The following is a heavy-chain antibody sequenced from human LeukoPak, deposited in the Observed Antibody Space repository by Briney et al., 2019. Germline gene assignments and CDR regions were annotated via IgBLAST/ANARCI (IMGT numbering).Heavy chain of an antibody. D-gene: IGHD6-19*01. CDR1: GFTFSKAW. CDR2: IYHTGDT. CDR3: ARGAYSSGWHWFDP. Sequence: GSLRLSCAASGFTFSKAWMSWVRQAPGKGLEWVGEIYHTGDTSYNPSLKSRVTISVDKSQSQFSLRLTSVTAADTAVYYCARGAYSSGWHWFDPWGQGTLVTVSS. V-gene: IGHV4-4*02. J-gene: IGHJ5*02.